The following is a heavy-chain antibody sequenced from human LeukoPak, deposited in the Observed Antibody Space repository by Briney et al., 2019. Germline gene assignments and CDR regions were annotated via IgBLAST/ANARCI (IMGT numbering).Heavy chain of an antibody. J-gene: IGHJ4*02. CDR1: GSTFRNYW. D-gene: IGHD3-22*01. CDR3: AKDHYYDSSGYYHQNYFDY. Sequence: PGGSLRLSCVASGSTFRNYWMHWVRRAPGKGLEWVSGISGSGGSTYYADSVKGRFTISRDNSKNTLYLQMNSLRAEDTAVYYCAKDHYYDSSGYYHQNYFDYWGQGTLVTVSS. V-gene: IGHV3-23*01. CDR2: ISGSGGST.